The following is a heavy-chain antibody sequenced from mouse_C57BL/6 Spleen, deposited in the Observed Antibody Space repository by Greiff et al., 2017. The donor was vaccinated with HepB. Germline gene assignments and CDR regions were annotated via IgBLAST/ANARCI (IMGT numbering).Heavy chain of an antibody. J-gene: IGHJ1*03. CDR2: IDPENGDT. CDR1: GFNIKDDY. Sequence: DVQLQESGAELVRPGASVKLSCTASGFNIKDDYMHWVKQRPEQGLEWIGWIDPENGDTEYASKFQGKATITADTSSNTAYLQLSSLTSEDTAVYYCTTGAYFDVWGTGTTVTVSS. V-gene: IGHV14-4*01. CDR3: TTGAYFDV.